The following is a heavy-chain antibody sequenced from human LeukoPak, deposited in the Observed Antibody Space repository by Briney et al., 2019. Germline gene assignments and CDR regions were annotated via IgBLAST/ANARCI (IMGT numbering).Heavy chain of an antibody. CDR3: TTPPITMVRGVIIDY. J-gene: IGHJ4*02. CDR2: IKSKTDGGTT. CDR1: GFTFSNAW. Sequence: GGSLRLSCAASGFTFSNAWMSWVRQAPGKGLEWVGRIKSKTDGGTTDYAAPVKGRFTISRDDSKNTLYLQMNSLKTEDTAVYYCTTPPITMVRGVIIDYWGQGTLVTVSS. D-gene: IGHD3-10*01. V-gene: IGHV3-15*01.